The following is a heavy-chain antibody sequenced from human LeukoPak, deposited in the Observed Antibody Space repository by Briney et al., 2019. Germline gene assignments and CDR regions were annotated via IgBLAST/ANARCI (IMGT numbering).Heavy chain of an antibody. CDR3: AKDHSATYKYFDL. D-gene: IGHD2/OR15-2a*01. V-gene: IGHV3-9*01. J-gene: IGHJ5*02. Sequence: GGSLRLSCAASGFTFDDYAMHWVRQAPGKGLELVSGISWDTGTIDYADSVKGRFTISRDNAKNSLYLQMNSLRAEDTALYYCAKDHSATYKYFDLWGQGTLVTVSS. CDR2: ISWDTGTI. CDR1: GFTFDDYA.